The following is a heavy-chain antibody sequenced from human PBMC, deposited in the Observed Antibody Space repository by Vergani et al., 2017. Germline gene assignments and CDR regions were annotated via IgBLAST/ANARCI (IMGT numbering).Heavy chain of an antibody. CDR2: ISYDGSNK. CDR3: ARGSVIHYDFWSGYYTGLDY. V-gene: IGHV3-30*01. D-gene: IGHD3-3*01. Sequence: QVQLVESGGGVVQPGRSLRLSCAASGFTFSSYAMHWVRQAPGKGLEWVAVISYDGSNKYYADSVKGRFTISRDNSKNTLYLQMNSLRAEDTAVYYCARGSVIHYDFWSGYYTGLDYWGQGTLVTVSS. CDR1: GFTFSSYA. J-gene: IGHJ4*02.